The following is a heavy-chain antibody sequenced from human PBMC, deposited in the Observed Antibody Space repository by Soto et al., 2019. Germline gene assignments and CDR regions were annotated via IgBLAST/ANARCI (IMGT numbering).Heavy chain of an antibody. D-gene: IGHD3-10*01. CDR1: GGTFSRYT. J-gene: IGHJ5*02. V-gene: IGHV1-69*02. Sequence: QVQLVQSGAEVKKPGSSVQLSCNSSGGTFSRYTSNWVRQAPGQGLEGMGRSIHIAVIANYTQKFQGRVTMTVDTTTTKAYMEPSSLRSDGTAFYYCARGSTIVRGAPSWFDPWGQGTLVTVSS. CDR2: SIHIAVIA. CDR3: ARGSTIVRGAPSWFDP.